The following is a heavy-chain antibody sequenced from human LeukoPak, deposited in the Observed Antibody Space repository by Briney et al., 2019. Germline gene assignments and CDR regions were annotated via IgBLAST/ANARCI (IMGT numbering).Heavy chain of an antibody. V-gene: IGHV1-24*01. CDR2: FDPEDGET. CDR1: GYTLTELS. D-gene: IGHD3-10*02. J-gene: IGHJ6*04. Sequence: GASVKVSCKVSGYTLTELSMHWVRQAPGKGLEWMGGFDPEDGETIYAQKFQGRVTMTEDTSTDTAYTELSSLRSEDTAVYYCATVPNYFRGNYGMDVWGKGTTVTVSS. CDR3: ATVPNYFRGNYGMDV.